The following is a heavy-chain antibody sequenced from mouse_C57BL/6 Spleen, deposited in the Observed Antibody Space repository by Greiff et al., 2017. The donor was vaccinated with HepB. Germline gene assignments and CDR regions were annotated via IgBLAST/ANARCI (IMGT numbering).Heavy chain of an antibody. D-gene: IGHD3-3*01. Sequence: EVQRVESGGGLVKPGGSLKLSCAASGFTFSDYGMHWVRQAPEKGLEWVAYISSGSSTIYYADTVKGRFTISRDNAKNTLFLQMTSRRSEDTAMYYCARGDVGFAYWGQGTLVTVSA. V-gene: IGHV5-17*01. CDR1: GFTFSDYG. J-gene: IGHJ3*01. CDR2: ISSGSSTI. CDR3: ARGDVGFAY.